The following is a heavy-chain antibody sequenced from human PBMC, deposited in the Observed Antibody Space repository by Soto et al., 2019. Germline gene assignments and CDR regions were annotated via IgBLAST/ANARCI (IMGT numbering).Heavy chain of an antibody. CDR2: INPNSGGT. V-gene: IGHV1-2*04. J-gene: IGHJ5*02. D-gene: IGHD3-3*01. CDR1: GYTFTGYY. Sequence: ASVKVSCKASGYTFTGYYMHWVRQAPGQGLEWMGWINPNSGGTNYAQKFQGWVTMTRDTSISTAYMELSRLRSDDTAVYYCARDHPYYDFWSGVGNWFAPWGQGTLVTVSS. CDR3: ARDHPYYDFWSGVGNWFAP.